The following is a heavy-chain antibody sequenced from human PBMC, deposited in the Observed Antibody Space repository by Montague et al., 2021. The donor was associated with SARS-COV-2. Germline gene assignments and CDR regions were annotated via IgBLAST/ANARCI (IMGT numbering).Heavy chain of an antibody. D-gene: IGHD2-15*01. CDR1: GGSISSSSYY. V-gene: IGHV4-39*01. CDR2: IYYSGST. J-gene: IGHJ4*02. CDR3: ASSPIVVVVAADYYFDY. Sequence: SETLSLTCTVSGGSISSSSYYWGWIRQPPGTGLEWIGSIYYSGSTYYNPSLKGRVTISVDTSKNQFSPKLSSVTAADTAVYYCASSPIVVVVAADYYFDYWGQGTLVTVSS.